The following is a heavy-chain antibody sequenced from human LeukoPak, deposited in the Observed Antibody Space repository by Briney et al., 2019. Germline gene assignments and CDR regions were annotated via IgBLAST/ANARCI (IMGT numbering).Heavy chain of an antibody. Sequence: SETLSLTCIVSGDSISGYYWSWIRQPPGKGLEWIGYIYSSGRTSYNPSLKSRVTISVDTSKNQFSLKLSSVTAADTAVYYCARGRYQLLRTDYWGQGTLVTVSS. CDR1: GDSISGYY. J-gene: IGHJ4*02. CDR2: IYSSGRT. D-gene: IGHD2-2*01. CDR3: ARGRYQLLRTDY. V-gene: IGHV4-4*08.